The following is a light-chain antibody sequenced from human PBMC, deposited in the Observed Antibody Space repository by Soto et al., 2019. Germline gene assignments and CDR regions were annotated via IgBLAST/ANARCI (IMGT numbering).Light chain of an antibody. Sequence: QSVLTQPPSVSGAPGQRVTISCTGNNSNLGAGYDVPWYQQLPGAAPKLVIFGNRNRPSGVPERFSGSKSGTSASLAITGLQAEDEADYYCQAYDYSLTASVFGGGTKLTVL. V-gene: IGLV1-40*01. CDR2: GNR. CDR1: NSNLGAGYD. J-gene: IGLJ3*02. CDR3: QAYDYSLTASV.